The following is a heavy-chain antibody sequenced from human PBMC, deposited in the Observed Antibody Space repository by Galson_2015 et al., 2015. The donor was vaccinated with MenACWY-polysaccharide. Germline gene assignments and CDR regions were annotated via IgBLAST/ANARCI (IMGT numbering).Heavy chain of an antibody. CDR3: AKSVTYGSGSYNRDHGMDG. Sequence: SLRLSCAAFGFPFDDYAMHWVRHLPGKGLEWVSSISWNGAHKGYGDSVKGRFTISRDNAKNALFLEMSSLRAGDTALYYCAKSVTYGSGSYNRDHGMDGWGQGTTVTVSS. V-gene: IGHV3-9*01. J-gene: IGHJ6*02. CDR2: ISWNGAHK. CDR1: GFPFDDYA. D-gene: IGHD3-10*01.